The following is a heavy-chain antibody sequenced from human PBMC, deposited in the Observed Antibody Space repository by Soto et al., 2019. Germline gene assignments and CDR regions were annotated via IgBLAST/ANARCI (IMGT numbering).Heavy chain of an antibody. J-gene: IGHJ6*02. Sequence: QVQLQESGPGLVKPSETLSLTCTVSGGSVSSGGYFWSWIRQSPGKGLEWIGYIYHSGSTNYNPSLQSRVTISLDMSENQFSLKMTSVTAADTAVYYCARVGCSGGGCYSIDYYYYAMDVWGQGTTVTVSS. D-gene: IGHD2-15*01. CDR3: ARVGCSGGGCYSIDYYYYAMDV. V-gene: IGHV4-61*08. CDR2: IYHSGST. CDR1: GGSVSSGGYF.